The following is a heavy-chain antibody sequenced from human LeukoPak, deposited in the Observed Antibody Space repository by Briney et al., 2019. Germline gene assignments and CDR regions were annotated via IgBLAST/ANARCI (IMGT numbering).Heavy chain of an antibody. V-gene: IGHV4-59*12. J-gene: IGHJ3*02. CDR1: GGSISSYY. CDR2: LYYSGST. CDR3: ARDRSDDTTWAHAFDI. Sequence: SETLSLTCTVSGGSISSYYWSWIRQPPGKGLEWIAYLYYSGSTNYNPSLKSRVTISVDTSKNQFSLKLSSVTAADTAVYYCARDRSDDTTWAHAFDIWGQGTMVTVSS. D-gene: IGHD1-1*01.